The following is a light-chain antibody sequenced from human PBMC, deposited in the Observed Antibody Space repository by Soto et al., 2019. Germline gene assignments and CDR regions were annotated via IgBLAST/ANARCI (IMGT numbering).Light chain of an antibody. CDR3: QQYNNWPRT. V-gene: IGKV3-15*01. CDR2: GAS. J-gene: IGKJ1*01. Sequence: VMTQSPATLSVSPGERATLSCRASQSISSNLAWYQQKPGQAPRLLIYGASTRATGIPARFSGSGSGTEFTLTISSLQSEDFEVYYCQQYNNWPRTFGQGTKVDI. CDR1: QSISSN.